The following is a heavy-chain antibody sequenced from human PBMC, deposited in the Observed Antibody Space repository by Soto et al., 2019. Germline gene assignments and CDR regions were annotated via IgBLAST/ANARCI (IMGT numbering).Heavy chain of an antibody. D-gene: IGHD3-16*01. Sequence: ASVKVSCKASGYSFTNNDVSWVRQATGQGLEWMGWMNPGSGDTGYAQKFQGRVTMTRDISIATAYMELSSLRSDDTAIYYCARMATFGSLNWFDPWGQGTLVTVSS. CDR2: MNPGSGDT. V-gene: IGHV1-8*01. CDR3: ARMATFGSLNWFDP. J-gene: IGHJ5*02. CDR1: GYSFTNND.